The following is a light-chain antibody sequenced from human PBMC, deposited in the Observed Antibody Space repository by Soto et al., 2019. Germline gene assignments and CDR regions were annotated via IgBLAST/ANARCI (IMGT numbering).Light chain of an antibody. J-gene: IGKJ1*01. Sequence: EIVLTQSAGTLSGSAGERATLSFMGSQSVSNNYLAWYQQKPGQAPRLLIYGASIRAAGIPARFSASGSGTDFTLTISDVQPEDFALYYCHQRQSWPRTFGQGTKVDIK. CDR2: GAS. CDR3: HQRQSWPRT. CDR1: QSVSNNY. V-gene: IGKV3-11*01.